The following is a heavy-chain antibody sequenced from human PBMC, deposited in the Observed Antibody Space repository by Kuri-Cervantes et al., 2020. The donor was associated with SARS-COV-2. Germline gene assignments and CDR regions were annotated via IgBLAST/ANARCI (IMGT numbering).Heavy chain of an antibody. CDR3: AREPPKKIFGVDLYYYYGMDV. CDR2: IRSSGRTI. D-gene: IGHD3-3*01. V-gene: IGHV3-11*01. J-gene: IGHJ6*02. Sequence: SPIIHCASSGFTFSDYYLSWIRPAPGKGMEWVSYIRSSGRTIYYADSGKCRFTIPRDNAKNSLYLQMNSLRAADTAVYYCAREPPKKIFGVDLYYYYGMDVWGQGTTVTVSS. CDR1: GFTFSDYY.